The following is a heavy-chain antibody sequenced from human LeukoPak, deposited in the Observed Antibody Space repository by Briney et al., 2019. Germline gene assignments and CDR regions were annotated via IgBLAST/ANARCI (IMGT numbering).Heavy chain of an antibody. J-gene: IGHJ5*02. D-gene: IGHD2-8*02. CDR2: IYYSGST. V-gene: IGHV4-39*01. Sequence: SETLSLTCTVSGGSISSSSYYWGWIRQPPGKGREWIGSIYYSGSTYYNPSLKSRVTISVDTSKNPFSLRLSSVTAADTAVYYCASPGWFDPWGQGTLVTVSS. CDR1: GGSISSSSYY. CDR3: ASPGWFDP.